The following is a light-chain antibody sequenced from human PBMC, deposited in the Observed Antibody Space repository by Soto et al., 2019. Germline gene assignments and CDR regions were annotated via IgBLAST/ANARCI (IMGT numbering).Light chain of an antibody. CDR1: SSNVGGYNY. CDR3: SSYTSRPTLFV. V-gene: IGLV2-14*01. J-gene: IGLJ1*01. CDR2: EVS. Sequence: LTQPASVSGCPGQSITITCTGTSSNVGGYNYVSWYQQHPGKAPKLVIFEVSIRPSGVSFRFSGSKSGNTASLTISGLQTEDEADYYCSSYTSRPTLFVFGSGTKVTVL.